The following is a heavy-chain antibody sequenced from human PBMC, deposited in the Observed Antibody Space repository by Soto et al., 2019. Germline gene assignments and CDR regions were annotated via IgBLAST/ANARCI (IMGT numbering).Heavy chain of an antibody. D-gene: IGHD6-19*01. CDR1: GFDASVNY. V-gene: IGHV3-66*01. CDR2: INAGGST. CDR3: AREGSSGWNGLNWFDP. J-gene: IGHJ5*02. Sequence: PGGSLSLSCAASGFDASVNYMTWVRQPPGKGLEWVSAINAGGSTFYADSVKGRFTISRDNSKNTLLLQMNSLRVEDTAMYYCAREGSSGWNGLNWFDPWGQGT.